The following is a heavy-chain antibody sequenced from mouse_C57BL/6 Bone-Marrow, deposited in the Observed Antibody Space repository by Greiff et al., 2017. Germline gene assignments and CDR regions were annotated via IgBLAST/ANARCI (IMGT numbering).Heavy chain of an antibody. CDR3: ARWPLYYDYDVGFAY. D-gene: IGHD2-4*01. Sequence: QVQLKESGPELVKPGASVKISCKASGYAFSSSWMNWVQQRPGTGLEWIGRIYPGDGDTNYNGKFKGKATLTADKSSSTAYMQLSSLTSEDSAVYFCARWPLYYDYDVGFAYWGQGTLVTVSA. CDR2: IYPGDGDT. CDR1: GYAFSSSW. J-gene: IGHJ3*01. V-gene: IGHV1-82*01.